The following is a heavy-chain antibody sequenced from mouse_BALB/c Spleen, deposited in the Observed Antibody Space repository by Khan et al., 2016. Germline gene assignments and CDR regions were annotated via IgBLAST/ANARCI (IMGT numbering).Heavy chain of an antibody. J-gene: IGHJ2*01. CDR1: GFTFSSFG. Sequence: EVELVESGGGLVQPGGSRKLSCAASGFTFSSFGMHWVRQAPAKGLEWVAYISSGSNTIYYADTVKGRFTISRDTPKNTLFLQMTSLRSEDTAMYYCAREVGSFDYWGQGTTLTVSS. CDR2: ISSGSNTI. D-gene: IGHD1-3*01. CDR3: AREVGSFDY. V-gene: IGHV5-17*02.